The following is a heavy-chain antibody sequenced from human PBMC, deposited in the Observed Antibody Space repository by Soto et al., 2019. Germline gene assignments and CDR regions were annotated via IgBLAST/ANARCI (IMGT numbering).Heavy chain of an antibody. Sequence: ASVKVSCKASGYTFTGYYMHWVRQAPGQGLEWMGWINPNSGGTNYAQKFQGWVTMTRDTSISTAYMELSRLRSDDTAVYYCARDRIRGALRGNGGYSYGNWFDPWGQGTLVTVSS. D-gene: IGHD5-18*01. V-gene: IGHV1-2*04. CDR3: ARDRIRGALRGNGGYSYGNWFDP. CDR2: INPNSGGT. J-gene: IGHJ5*02. CDR1: GYTFTGYY.